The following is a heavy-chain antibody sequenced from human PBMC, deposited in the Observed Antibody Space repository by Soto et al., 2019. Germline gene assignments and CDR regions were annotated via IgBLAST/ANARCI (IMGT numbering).Heavy chain of an antibody. D-gene: IGHD6-19*01. CDR2: IYYSVST. V-gene: IGHV4-59*01. Sequence: SXTLSLTCTVSGGSIISYYWSWIRQPPGKGLEWCGYIYYSVSTNYNPSLKSRVTISVDTSKNQFSLKLSSVTAADTAVYYCARWYSSGWLNWFDPWGQGTLVTVSS. J-gene: IGHJ5*02. CDR3: ARWYSSGWLNWFDP. CDR1: GGSIISYY.